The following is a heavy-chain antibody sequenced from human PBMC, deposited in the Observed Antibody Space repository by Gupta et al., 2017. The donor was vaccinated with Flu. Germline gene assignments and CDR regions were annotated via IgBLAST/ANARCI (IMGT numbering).Heavy chain of an antibody. CDR1: GGSISGYY. V-gene: IGHV4-59*08. CDR2: IYYSGST. J-gene: IGHJ4*01. CDR3: ASSTGLANCGGDCYSSVDY. D-gene: IGHD2-21*02. Sequence: QVQLQASGPGLVKPSETLSLTCTVSGGSISGYYWSWIRQPPGKGFEWIGYIYYSGSTNYSPSLKSRVTISLDMSKNQFSLKLSSVTAADTAVYYCASSTGLANCGGDCYSSVDYWGPGT.